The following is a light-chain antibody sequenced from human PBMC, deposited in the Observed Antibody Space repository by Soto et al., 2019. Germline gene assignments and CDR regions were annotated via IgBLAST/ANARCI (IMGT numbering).Light chain of an antibody. J-gene: IGKJ4*01. CDR2: GVS. Sequence: EIVMTQSPATLSVSPGERATLSCRASHSVSSNLAWYQQKPGQAPRLLIYGVSARASGIPARFSGSGSGTEFTLTISGLQSEDFAVYYCHQYNNWPLTFGGGTKVEIK. V-gene: IGKV3-15*01. CDR3: HQYNNWPLT. CDR1: HSVSSN.